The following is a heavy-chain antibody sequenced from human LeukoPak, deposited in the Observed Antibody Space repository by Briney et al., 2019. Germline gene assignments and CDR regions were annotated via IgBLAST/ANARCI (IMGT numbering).Heavy chain of an antibody. CDR1: GFTFSSYE. CDR2: ISSSGSTI. D-gene: IGHD3-22*01. Sequence: GGSLRLSCAASGFTFSSYEMNWVRQAPGKGLEWVSYISSSGSTIYYADSVKGRFTISRDNAKNSLFLQMNSLRAEDTAVYYRARKTDSGGQGDYWGPGTLVTVSS. J-gene: IGHJ4*02. V-gene: IGHV3-48*03. CDR3: ARKTDSGGQGDY.